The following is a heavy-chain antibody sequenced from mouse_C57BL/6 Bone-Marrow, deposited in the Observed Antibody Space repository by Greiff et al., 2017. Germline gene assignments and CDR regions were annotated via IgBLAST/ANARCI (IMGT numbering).Heavy chain of an antibody. J-gene: IGHJ3*01. CDR3: AGVSYDPFAY. CDR1: GYTFTSYG. V-gene: IGHV1-81*01. D-gene: IGHD2-3*01. CDR2: IYPRSGNT. Sequence: QVQLQQSGAELARPGASVKLSCKASGYTFTSYGISWVKQRTGQGLEWIGEIYPRSGNTYYNEKFKGKATLTADKSSSTAYMELRSLTSEDSAVYFYAGVSYDPFAYWGQGTLVTVSA.